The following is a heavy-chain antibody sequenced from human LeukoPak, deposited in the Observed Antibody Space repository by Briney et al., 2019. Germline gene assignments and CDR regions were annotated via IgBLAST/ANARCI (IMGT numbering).Heavy chain of an antibody. CDR1: GGSISSGGYY. J-gene: IGHJ4*02. CDR3: ARLTYYYDSSGYPDY. CDR2: IYYSGST. D-gene: IGHD3-22*01. Sequence: KPSETLSLTCTASGGSISSGGYYWSWIRQHPGKGLEWIGYIYYSGSTYYNPSLKSRVTISVDTSKNQFSLKLSSVTAADTAVYYCARLTYYYDSSGYPDYWGQGTLVTVSS. V-gene: IGHV4-31*03.